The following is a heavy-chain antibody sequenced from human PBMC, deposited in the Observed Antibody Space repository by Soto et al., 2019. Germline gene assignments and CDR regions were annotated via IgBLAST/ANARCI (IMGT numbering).Heavy chain of an antibody. D-gene: IGHD2-15*01. CDR3: ARDKTYCSGGSCSPLYYYYGMDV. CDR1: GGSISSSNW. CDR2: IYHSGST. Sequence: QVQLQESGPGLVKPSGTLSLTCAVSGGSISSSNWWSWVRQPPGKGLEWIGEIYHSGSTNYNPSLKSRVTISVDKSKNQFSLKLSSVTAADTAVYYCARDKTYCSGGSCSPLYYYYGMDVWGQGTTVTVSS. J-gene: IGHJ6*02. V-gene: IGHV4-4*02.